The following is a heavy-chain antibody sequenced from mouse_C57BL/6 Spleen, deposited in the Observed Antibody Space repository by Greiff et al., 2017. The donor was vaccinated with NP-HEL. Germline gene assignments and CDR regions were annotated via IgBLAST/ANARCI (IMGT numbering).Heavy chain of an antibody. CDR2: ISSGGDYI. D-gene: IGHD1-1*01. CDR1: GFTFSSYA. Sequence: DVMLVESGEGLVKPGGSLKLSCAASGFTFSSYAMSWVRQTPEKRLEWVAYISSGGDYIYYADTVKGRFTISRDNARNTLYLQMSSLKSEDTAMYYCTSQDYGSPFDYWGQGTTLTVSS. J-gene: IGHJ2*01. V-gene: IGHV5-9-1*02. CDR3: TSQDYGSPFDY.